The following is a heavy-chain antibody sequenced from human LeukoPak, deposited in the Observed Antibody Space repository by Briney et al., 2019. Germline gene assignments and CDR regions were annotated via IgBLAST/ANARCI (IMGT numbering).Heavy chain of an antibody. V-gene: IGHV4-59*12. CDR1: GGSISNYY. CDR2: LYYNGDT. J-gene: IGHJ2*01. D-gene: IGHD3-22*01. CDR3: ARLVSYYDRGGPSDRYFDL. Sequence: SETLSLTCTVFGGSISNYYWSWIRQPPGKGPQCVATLYYNGDTVYDPSLKSRVTISIDTSKDQFSLRLTSVTAADTAVCFCARLVSYYDRGGPSDRYFDLWGRGTLVAVSS.